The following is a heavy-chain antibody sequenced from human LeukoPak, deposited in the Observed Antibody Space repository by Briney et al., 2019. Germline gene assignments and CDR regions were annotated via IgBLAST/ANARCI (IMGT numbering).Heavy chain of an antibody. Sequence: SETLSLTCAVYGGSFSGYYWSWIRQPPGKGLGWIGEINHSGSTNYNPSLKSRVTISVDTSKNQFSLKLSSVTAADTAVYYCATLPRIAAPNWGQGTLVTVSS. CDR3: ATLPRIAAPN. J-gene: IGHJ4*02. CDR1: GGSFSGYY. CDR2: INHSGST. V-gene: IGHV4-34*01. D-gene: IGHD6-13*01.